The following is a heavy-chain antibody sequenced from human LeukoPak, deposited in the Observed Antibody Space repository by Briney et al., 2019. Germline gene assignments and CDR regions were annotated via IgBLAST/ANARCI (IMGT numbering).Heavy chain of an antibody. D-gene: IGHD3-22*01. V-gene: IGHV4-34*01. J-gene: IGHJ5*02. Sequence: SETLSLTCAVYGGSFSGYYWSWIRQPPGKGLEWIGEINHSGITNKNPSLKTRVTISGDTSNNQFSLKLTSVTAADTAVYYCARGSPRDYDSSGYYYGLDPWGQGTLVTVSS. CDR1: GGSFSGYY. CDR2: INHSGIT. CDR3: ARGSPRDYDSSGYYYGLDP.